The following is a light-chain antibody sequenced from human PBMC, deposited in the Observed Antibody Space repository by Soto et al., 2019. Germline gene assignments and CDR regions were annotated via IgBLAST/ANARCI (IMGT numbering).Light chain of an antibody. Sequence: DIQLTQSPSFLSASVGDRVTITCRVSQAISSYLAWYQQKPGKPPKLLIYGASTLQSDVPSRFSCSGSGTEFTLTVSSLQAEDSATYYCQQFNDYPLTFGGGTKVEIK. CDR2: GAS. CDR3: QQFNDYPLT. CDR1: QAISSY. V-gene: IGKV1-9*01. J-gene: IGKJ4*01.